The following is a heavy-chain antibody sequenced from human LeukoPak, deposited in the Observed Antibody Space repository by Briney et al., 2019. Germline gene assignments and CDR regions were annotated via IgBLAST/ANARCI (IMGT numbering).Heavy chain of an antibody. CDR2: MDPNSGNT. D-gene: IGHD6-19*01. CDR1: GYTFTSYD. V-gene: IGHV1-8*01. CDR3: ARGRSSGCGFDP. Sequence: GASVKVSCKASGYTFTSYDINWVRQATGQGLEWMGWMDPNSGNTGYAQKFQGRVTMTRNTSIGTAYMELSSLRSEDTAVYYCARGRSSGCGFDPWGQGTLVTVSS. J-gene: IGHJ5*02.